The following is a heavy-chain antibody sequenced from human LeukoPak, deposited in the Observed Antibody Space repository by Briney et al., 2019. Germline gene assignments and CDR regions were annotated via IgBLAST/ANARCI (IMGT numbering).Heavy chain of an antibody. J-gene: IGHJ4*02. CDR1: GFTFSSYW. D-gene: IGHD3-3*01. CDR3: ARDQYDTWSRRGNFDS. V-gene: IGHV3-7*03. CDR2: IKLDGSEK. Sequence: GGSLRLSCAASGFTFSSYWMSWVRQAPGKGLEWVANIKLDGSEKNYVDSVKGRFTISRDNTKNSLYLQMNSLRAEDTAVFYCARDQYDTWSRRGNFDSWGQGTLVIVSS.